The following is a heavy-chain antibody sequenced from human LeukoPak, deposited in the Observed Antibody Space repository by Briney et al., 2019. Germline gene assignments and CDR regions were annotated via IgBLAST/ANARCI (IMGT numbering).Heavy chain of an antibody. J-gene: IGHJ4*02. CDR1: GGTFSSYA. D-gene: IGHD1-26*01. CDR2: IIPIFGTA. Sequence: ASVKVSCKASGGTFSSYAISWVRQAPGQGLEWMGGIIPIFGTANYAQKFQGRVTITADESTSTAYMELSSLRSEDAAVYYCARFPIVGATTYLDYWGQGTLVTVSS. CDR3: ARFPIVGATTYLDY. V-gene: IGHV1-69*13.